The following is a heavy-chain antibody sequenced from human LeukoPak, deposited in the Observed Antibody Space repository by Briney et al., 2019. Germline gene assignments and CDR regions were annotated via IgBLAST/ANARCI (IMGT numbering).Heavy chain of an antibody. CDR1: GFIVSNTY. CDR2: ISWNSYDI. V-gene: IGHV3-9*03. J-gene: IGHJ6*03. CDR3: AKGVGTSYHYHMDV. Sequence: PGGSLRLSCAPSGFIVSNTYMTWVRQAPGKGLEWVSGISWNSYDIGYADSVKGRFTISRDNAKNYLYLQMNSLIAEDMALYYCAKGVGTSYHYHMDVWGKGTTVIVSS. D-gene: IGHD4/OR15-4a*01.